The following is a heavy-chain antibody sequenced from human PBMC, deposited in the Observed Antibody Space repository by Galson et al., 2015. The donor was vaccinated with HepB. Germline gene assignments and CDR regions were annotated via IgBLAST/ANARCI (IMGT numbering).Heavy chain of an antibody. Sequence: SVKVSCKASGFTFTSSAVQWVRQARGQRLEWIGWIVVGSGNTNYAQKFQERVTITRDMSTSTAYMELSSLRSEDTAVYYCAADYYDFWSGTRVGAFDIWGQGTMVTVSS. V-gene: IGHV1-58*01. J-gene: IGHJ3*02. CDR3: AADYYDFWSGTRVGAFDI. CDR2: IVVGSGNT. D-gene: IGHD3-3*01. CDR1: GFTFTSSA.